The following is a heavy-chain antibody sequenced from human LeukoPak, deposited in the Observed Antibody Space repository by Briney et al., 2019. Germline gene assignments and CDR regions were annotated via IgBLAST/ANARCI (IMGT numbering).Heavy chain of an antibody. J-gene: IGHJ3*02. Sequence: PSETLSLTCAVYGGSFSGYYWSWIRQPPGKGLEWIGEINHSGSANYNPSLKSRVTISVDTSKNQFSLKLSSVTAADTAVYYCARVGPIVATIDDAFDIWGQGTMVTVSS. D-gene: IGHD5-12*01. CDR3: ARVGPIVATIDDAFDI. CDR2: INHSGSA. CDR1: GGSFSGYY. V-gene: IGHV4-34*01.